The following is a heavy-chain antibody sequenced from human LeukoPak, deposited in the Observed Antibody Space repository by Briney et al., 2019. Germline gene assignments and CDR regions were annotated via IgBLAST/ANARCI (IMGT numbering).Heavy chain of an antibody. J-gene: IGHJ5*02. Sequence: PSETLSLTCTVSGGSISSSSYFWGWIRLPPGKGLEWIGGIYYSGSTYHNPSLKSRVTISVDTSKNQFSLKLTSVTAADTAVYYCARRYSSSWYWFDPWGHGTLVTVSS. CDR1: GGSISSSSYF. CDR3: ARRYSSSWYWFDP. V-gene: IGHV4-39*01. CDR2: IYYSGST. D-gene: IGHD6-13*01.